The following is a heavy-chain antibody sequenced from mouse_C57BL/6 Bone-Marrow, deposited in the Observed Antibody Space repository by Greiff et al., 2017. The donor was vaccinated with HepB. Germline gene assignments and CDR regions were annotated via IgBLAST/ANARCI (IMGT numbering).Heavy chain of an antibody. CDR3: ARELLRSYWYCDV. CDR1: GFTFSDYY. J-gene: IGHJ1*03. V-gene: IGHV5-16*01. D-gene: IGHD1-1*01. Sequence: EVMLVESEGGLVQPGSSMKLSCTASGFTFSDYYMAWVRQVPEKGLEWVANINYDGSSTYYLDSLKSRFIISRDNAKNILYLQMSSLKSEDTATYYCARELLRSYWYCDVWGTGTTVTVSS. CDR2: INYDGSST.